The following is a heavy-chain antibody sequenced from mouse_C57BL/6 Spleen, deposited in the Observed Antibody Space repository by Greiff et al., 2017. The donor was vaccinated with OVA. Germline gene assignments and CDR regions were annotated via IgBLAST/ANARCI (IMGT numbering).Heavy chain of an antibody. CDR3: AREDGYDSAFAY. D-gene: IGHD2-2*01. Sequence: QVQLQQPGAELVRPGSSVKLSCKASGYTFTSYWLDWVKQRPGQGLEWIGNIYPSDSETHYNQKFTDKAPLTVDKSSSTAYMQLSSLTSEYSAVYYCAREDGYDSAFAYWGQGTLVTVSA. J-gene: IGHJ3*01. CDR2: IYPSDSET. CDR1: GYTFTSYW. V-gene: IGHV1-61*01.